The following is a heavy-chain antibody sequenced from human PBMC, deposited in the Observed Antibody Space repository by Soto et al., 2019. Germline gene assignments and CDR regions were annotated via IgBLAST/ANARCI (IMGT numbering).Heavy chain of an antibody. Sequence: GGSLRLSCAASGFTVSNNYMSWVRQAPGKGLEWVSVIYSGGGTYYTDSVKGRSTISRDNSKNTLYLQMNSLRVEDTAVYYCARVAPGIGMDVWGHGTTVTVSS. CDR1: GFTVSNNY. CDR2: IYSGGGT. D-gene: IGHD1-20*01. V-gene: IGHV3-53*01. CDR3: ARVAPGIGMDV. J-gene: IGHJ6*02.